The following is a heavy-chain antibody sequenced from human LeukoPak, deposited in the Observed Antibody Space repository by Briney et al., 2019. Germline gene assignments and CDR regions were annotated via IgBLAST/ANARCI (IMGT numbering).Heavy chain of an antibody. Sequence: GGSLRLSCAASGFTFSSYAMSWVRQAPGKGLEWVSAISGSGGSTYYADSVKGRSTISRDNSKNTLYLQMNSLRAEDTAVYYCAKDRGGIAARLPDYWGQGTLVTVSS. D-gene: IGHD6-6*01. V-gene: IGHV3-23*01. CDR2: ISGSGGST. J-gene: IGHJ4*02. CDR1: GFTFSSYA. CDR3: AKDRGGIAARLPDY.